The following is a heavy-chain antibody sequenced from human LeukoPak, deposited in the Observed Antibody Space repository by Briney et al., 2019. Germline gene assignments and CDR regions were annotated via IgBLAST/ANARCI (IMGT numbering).Heavy chain of an antibody. V-gene: IGHV1-46*01. J-gene: IGHJ4*02. CDR1: GYTFTSYY. Sequence: GASVKVSCKASGYTFTSYYMHWVRQAPGQGLEWMGIINPSGGSTSYAQKFQGRVTMTRDMSTSTVYMELSSLRSEDTAVYYCARGKVRTYYYGSGRQPLDYWGQGTLVTVSS. CDR2: INPSGGST. CDR3: ARGKVRTYYYGSGRQPLDY. D-gene: IGHD3-10*01.